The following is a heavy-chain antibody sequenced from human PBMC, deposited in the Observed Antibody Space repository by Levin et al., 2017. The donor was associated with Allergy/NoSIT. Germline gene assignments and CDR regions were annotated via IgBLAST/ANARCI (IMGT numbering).Heavy chain of an antibody. CDR1: GFIFDDYA. CDR2: ISWNSDNI. D-gene: IGHD3-10*01. Sequence: SLKISCAASGFIFDDYAMHWVRQAPGKGLEWVSGISWNSDNIGYADSVEGRFSISRDNAKRSLYLQMNSLRPEDTALYFCARVVATTWFHFDSWGHGSLVTVSS. CDR3: ARVVATTWFHFDS. J-gene: IGHJ4*01. V-gene: IGHV3-9*01.